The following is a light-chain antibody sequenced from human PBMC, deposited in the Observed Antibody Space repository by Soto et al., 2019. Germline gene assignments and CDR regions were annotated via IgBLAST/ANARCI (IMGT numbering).Light chain of an antibody. J-gene: IGKJ2*01. Sequence: DIQMTQSPSTLSASVGDRVTITCRASQSISDWLAWYQQKPGKAPKLLIYKASSLESGVPSRFSGSGSGTEFSLTISSLQAGDFATYYCQQYDSYPYTFGQGTKLEIK. CDR3: QQYDSYPYT. CDR2: KAS. CDR1: QSISDW. V-gene: IGKV1-5*03.